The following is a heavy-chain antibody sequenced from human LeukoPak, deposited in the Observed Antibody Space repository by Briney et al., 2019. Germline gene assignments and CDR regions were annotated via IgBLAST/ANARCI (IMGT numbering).Heavy chain of an antibody. J-gene: IGHJ4*02. CDR1: GYTFTSYY. CDR2: INPSGGST. CDR3: ARQGPEYSSSSMWPY. D-gene: IGHD6-6*01. V-gene: IGHV1-46*01. Sequence: ASVKVSCKASGYTFTSYYMHWVRQAPGQGLEWMGIINPSGGSTSYAQKFQGRVTMTRDTSTSTVYMELSSLRSEDTAVYYCARQGPEYSSSSMWPYWGQGTLVTVSS.